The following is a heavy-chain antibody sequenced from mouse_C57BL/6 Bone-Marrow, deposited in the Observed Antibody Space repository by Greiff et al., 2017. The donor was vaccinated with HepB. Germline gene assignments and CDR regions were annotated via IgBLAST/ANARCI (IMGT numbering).Heavy chain of an antibody. CDR2: IDPSDSYT. V-gene: IGHV1-50*01. Sequence: QVQLQQPGAELVKPGASVKLSCKASGYTFTSYWMQWVKQRPGQGLEWIGEIDPSDSYTNYNQKFKGKATLTVVTSSSTAYMQLSSLTSEDSAVYYCARRWYYGSSPFDYWGQGTTLTVSS. CDR3: ARRWYYGSSPFDY. D-gene: IGHD1-1*01. J-gene: IGHJ2*01. CDR1: GYTFTSYW.